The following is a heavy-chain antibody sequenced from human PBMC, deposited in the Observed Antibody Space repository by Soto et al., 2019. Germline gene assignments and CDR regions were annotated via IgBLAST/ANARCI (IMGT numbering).Heavy chain of an antibody. D-gene: IGHD3-22*01. V-gene: IGHV3-23*01. Sequence: GGSLRLSCAASGFTFSSYAMSWVRQAPGKGLEWVSAISGSGGSTYYADSVKGRFTISRDNSKNTLYLQMNSLRAEDTAVYYCAXEGDSSGYYSVLYYFDYWGPGTLVTVSS. J-gene: IGHJ4*02. CDR3: AXEGDSSGYYSVLYYFDY. CDR2: ISGSGGST. CDR1: GFTFSSYA.